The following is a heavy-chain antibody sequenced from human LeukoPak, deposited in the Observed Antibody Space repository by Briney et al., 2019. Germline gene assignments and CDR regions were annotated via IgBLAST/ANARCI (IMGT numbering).Heavy chain of an antibody. CDR3: ARAHGDPFDY. D-gene: IGHD4-17*01. CDR2: ISGSGGST. Sequence: GGSLRLSCAASGFTFSSYGMSWVRQAPGKGLEWVSAISGSGGSTYYADSVKGRFTISRDNSKNTLYLQMNSLRAEDTAVYYCARAHGDPFDYWGQGTLVTVSS. CDR1: GFTFSSYG. V-gene: IGHV3-23*01. J-gene: IGHJ4*02.